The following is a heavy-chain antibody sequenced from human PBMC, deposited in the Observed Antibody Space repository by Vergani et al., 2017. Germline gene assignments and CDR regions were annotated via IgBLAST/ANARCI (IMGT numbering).Heavy chain of an antibody. CDR2: ISSSSSYI. Sequence: EVQLVESGGGLVKPGGSLRLSCAASGFTFSSYSMNWVRQAPGKGLEWVASISSSSSYIYYADSVKGRFTISRDNAKNSLYLQMNSLRAEDTAVYYCAAPAYPWSGSLPHAFDIWGQGTMVTVSS. V-gene: IGHV3-21*01. J-gene: IGHJ3*02. CDR1: GFTFSSYS. CDR3: AAPAYPWSGSLPHAFDI. D-gene: IGHD3-3*01.